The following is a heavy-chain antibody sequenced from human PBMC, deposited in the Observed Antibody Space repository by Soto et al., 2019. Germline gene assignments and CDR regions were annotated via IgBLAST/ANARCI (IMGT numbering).Heavy chain of an antibody. Sequence: PGGSLRLSCTASGFTFGDYAMSWFRQAPGKGLEWVGFIRSKAYGGTTEYAASVKGRFTISRDDSKSIAYLQMNSLKTEDTAVYYCTRAPSVVPAAVYYFDYWGQGALVTVSS. CDR2: IRSKAYGGTT. CDR3: TRAPSVVPAAVYYFDY. CDR1: GFTFGDYA. D-gene: IGHD2-2*01. V-gene: IGHV3-49*03. J-gene: IGHJ4*02.